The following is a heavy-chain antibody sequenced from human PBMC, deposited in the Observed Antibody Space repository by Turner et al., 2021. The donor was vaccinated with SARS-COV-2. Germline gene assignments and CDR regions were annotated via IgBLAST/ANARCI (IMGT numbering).Heavy chain of an antibody. D-gene: IGHD5-18*01. Sequence: QLQLQESGPGLVKPSETLSLTCTVSGGSISSSTYYWGWIRQPPGKGLEWIGKIYYSGSTYYNPSPKSRVTISVDTSKNQFSLKLSSVTAADTAVYYCARLMDTAMDYYGMDVWGQGTTVTVSS. V-gene: IGHV4-39*01. CDR3: ARLMDTAMDYYGMDV. J-gene: IGHJ6*02. CDR2: IYYSGST. CDR1: GGSISSSTYY.